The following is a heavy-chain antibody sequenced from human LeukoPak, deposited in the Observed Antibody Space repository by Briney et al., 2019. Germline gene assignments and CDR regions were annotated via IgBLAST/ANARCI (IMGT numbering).Heavy chain of an antibody. V-gene: IGHV4-59*01. J-gene: IGHJ4*02. CDR2: IYYSGTTT. CDR1: CGSISNSY. D-gene: IGHD5-12*01. Sequence: TSYTLSLSCTVSCGSISNSYWNWSRQPPGKGLEWIGYIYYSGTTTNYNPSLRSRVTISVDTSKNQFSLRLTSVTAADTAVYYCARGFDSKSTYFDYWGQGTLVTVSS. CDR3: ARGFDSKSTYFDY.